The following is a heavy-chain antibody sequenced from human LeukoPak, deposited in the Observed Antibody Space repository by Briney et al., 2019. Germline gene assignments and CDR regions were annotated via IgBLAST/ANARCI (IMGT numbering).Heavy chain of an antibody. CDR3: ARGGVVVPFDY. CDR2: IYSGGST. J-gene: IGHJ4*02. D-gene: IGHD3-22*01. Sequence: PGGSLRLSCAASGFTVSSNYMSWVRQAPGKGLEWVSVIYSGGSTYYADSVKGRFAISRDNSKNTLYLQMNSLRAEDTAVYYCARGGVVVPFDYWGQGTLVTVSS. CDR1: GFTVSSNY. V-gene: IGHV3-53*01.